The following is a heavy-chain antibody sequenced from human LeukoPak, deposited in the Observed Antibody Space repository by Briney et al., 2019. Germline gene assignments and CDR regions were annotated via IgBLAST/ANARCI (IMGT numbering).Heavy chain of an antibody. Sequence: GASVKVSCKVSGYTLTELSMHWVRQAPGKGLEWMGGFDPEDGETIYARKFQGRVTMTEDTSTDTAYMELSSLRSEDTAVYYCATSPFGDGSSGYYYAYWGQGTLVTVSS. CDR1: GYTLTELS. J-gene: IGHJ4*02. CDR2: FDPEDGET. V-gene: IGHV1-24*01. CDR3: ATSPFGDGSSGYYYAY. D-gene: IGHD3-22*01.